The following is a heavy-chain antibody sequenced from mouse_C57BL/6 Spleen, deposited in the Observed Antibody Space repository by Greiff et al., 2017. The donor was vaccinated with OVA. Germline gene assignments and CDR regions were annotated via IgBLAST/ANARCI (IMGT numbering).Heavy chain of an antibody. V-gene: IGHV1-26*01. CDR2: INPNNGGT. CDR1: GYTFTDYY. Sequence: VQLQQSGPELVKPGASVEISCKASGYTFTDYYMNWVKQSHGKSLEWIGDINPNNGGTSYNQKFKGKATLTVDKSSSTAYMELRSLTSEDSAVYYCARYSRRGAMDYWGQGTSVTVSS. J-gene: IGHJ4*01. CDR3: ARYSRRGAMDY.